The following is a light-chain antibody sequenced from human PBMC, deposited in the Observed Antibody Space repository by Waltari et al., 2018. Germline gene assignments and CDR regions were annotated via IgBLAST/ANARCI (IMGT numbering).Light chain of an antibody. CDR3: CSYAGSSTLV. CDR1: SRQVGRYNL. J-gene: IGLJ2*01. Sequence: QSSVTQPASVAGSPGQSITISCAGTSRQVGRYNLVSWYQQQPGKSPKLMIYEGSKRPSGVSNRFSGSKSGNTASLTIPGLQAEDEADYYCCSYAGSSTLVFGGGTKLTVL. V-gene: IGLV2-23*01. CDR2: EGS.